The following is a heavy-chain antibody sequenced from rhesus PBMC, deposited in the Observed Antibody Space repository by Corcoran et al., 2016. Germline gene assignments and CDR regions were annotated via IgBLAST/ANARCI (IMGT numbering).Heavy chain of an antibody. V-gene: IGHV4-127*01. CDR1: GYSVSSGYG. Sequence: QVQLQESGPGLVKPSETLSLICAVSGYSVSSGYGLSWVRQPPGKGLEWLGYIGGSGQPPTYTPPLKSRLTISQDTSKNQFSLKLSSVTAADTAVYYCARYRAAAETWYFDLWGPGTPITISS. CDR3: ARYRAAAETWYFDL. D-gene: IGHD6-31*01. CDR2: IGGSGQPP. J-gene: IGHJ2*01.